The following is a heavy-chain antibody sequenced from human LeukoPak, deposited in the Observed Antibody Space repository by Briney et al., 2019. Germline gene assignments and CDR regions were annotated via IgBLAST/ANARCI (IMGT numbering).Heavy chain of an antibody. Sequence: ASVKVSCKASGYTFTSYYMHWVRQAPGQGLEWMGIINPSGGSTSYAQKFQGRVTMTRDTSTSTVYMELSSLRSEDTAVYYCARDSYCSGGSCYPNNWFDPWGQGTLVTVSS. J-gene: IGHJ5*02. CDR2: INPSGGST. D-gene: IGHD2-15*01. V-gene: IGHV1-46*01. CDR3: ARDSYCSGGSCYPNNWFDP. CDR1: GYTFTSYY.